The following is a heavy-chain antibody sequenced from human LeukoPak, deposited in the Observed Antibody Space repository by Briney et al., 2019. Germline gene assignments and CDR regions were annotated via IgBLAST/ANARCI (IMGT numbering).Heavy chain of an antibody. CDR3: ARVGALSSSWLLY. D-gene: IGHD6-13*01. V-gene: IGHV3-48*03. J-gene: IGHJ4*02. CDR1: GFTFGDYA. Sequence: QPGRSLRLSCTASGFTFGDYAMNWVRQAPGKGLEWVSSISRSATTIYYADSVKGRFTISRDNAKNSLYLQMNSLRAEDTAVYFCARVGALSSSWLLYWGQGTLVTVSS. CDR2: ISRSATTI.